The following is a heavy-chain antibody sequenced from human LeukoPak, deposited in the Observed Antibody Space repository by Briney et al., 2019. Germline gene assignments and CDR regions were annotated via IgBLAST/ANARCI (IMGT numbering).Heavy chain of an antibody. CDR2: IYTDGSSA. Sequence: GGSVRLSCAASGFTFNSYWMHWVRQAPGEGLVWLSRIYTDGSSANYADSVKGRFTVSRDNANNTLYLQMNSLRVEDTAVYYCARGASARQDYWGQGTLVTVSS. V-gene: IGHV3-74*01. J-gene: IGHJ4*02. CDR1: GFTFNSYW. CDR3: ARGASARQDY. D-gene: IGHD2-2*01.